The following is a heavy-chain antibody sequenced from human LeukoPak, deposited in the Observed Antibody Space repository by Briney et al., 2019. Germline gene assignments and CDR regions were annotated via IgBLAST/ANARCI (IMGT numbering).Heavy chain of an antibody. Sequence: GGSLRLSCAASGFTFSNYAMSWVRQAPGKGLEWVSGTSDSGGSTYYADSVKGRFSISRDNSKNSLYLQMDSLRAEDTAVYYCAKGSGGSRPYYFDYWGQGTLVTVSS. CDR1: GFTFSNYA. V-gene: IGHV3-23*01. CDR2: TSDSGGST. J-gene: IGHJ4*02. D-gene: IGHD2-15*01. CDR3: AKGSGGSRPYYFDY.